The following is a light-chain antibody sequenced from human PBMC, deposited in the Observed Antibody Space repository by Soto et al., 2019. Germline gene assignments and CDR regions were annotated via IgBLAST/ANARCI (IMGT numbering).Light chain of an antibody. Sequence: DVQLIQSPSTLSASIGDRVTITCRVSQPIRDWVAWYQQKPGKAPKLLIYDATSSDSGVPSRFSGCGSETEFTLTISSLQPGDFATYYCQQYDSYSNTFGQGTRVEL. CDR1: QPIRDW. CDR2: DAT. V-gene: IGKV1-5*01. CDR3: QQYDSYSNT. J-gene: IGKJ1*01.